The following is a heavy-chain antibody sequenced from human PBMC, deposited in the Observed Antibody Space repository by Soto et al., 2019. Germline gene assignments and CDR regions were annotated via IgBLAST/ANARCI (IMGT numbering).Heavy chain of an antibody. J-gene: IGHJ4*02. D-gene: IGHD4-4*01. CDR3: ARQAYSNYIPYDY. Sequence: GASVKVSCKTSGYTFTGYYMHWVRQAPGQGLEWMGWINPNSGGTNYAQKFQGRVTMTRDTSISTAYMELSRLRSDDTAVYYCARQAYSNYIPYDYWGQGTLVTAPQ. V-gene: IGHV1-2*02. CDR2: INPNSGGT. CDR1: GYTFTGYY.